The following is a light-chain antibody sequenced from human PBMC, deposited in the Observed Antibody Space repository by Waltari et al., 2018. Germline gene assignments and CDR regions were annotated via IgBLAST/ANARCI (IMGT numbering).Light chain of an antibody. V-gene: IGKV3-20*01. CDR1: QGVRRA. Sequence: EIVLTQSPGSLSSSPGGRVTLSCSASQGVRRALAWYQRKPGQAPRLLLFGASNRATGSPDRFSGSGSETDFSLTISRLEPEDFAVYYCQHYVRLPATFGRGTKVEIK. CDR2: GAS. J-gene: IGKJ1*01. CDR3: QHYVRLPAT.